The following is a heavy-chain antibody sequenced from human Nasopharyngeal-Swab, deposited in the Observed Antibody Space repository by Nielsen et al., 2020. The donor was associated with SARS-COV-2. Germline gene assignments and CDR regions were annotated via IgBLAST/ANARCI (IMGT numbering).Heavy chain of an antibody. J-gene: IGHJ4*02. CDR2: ISYDGSNK. Sequence: GESLKISCAASGFTFRRYTMHWVRQAPGKGLEWVAVISYDGSNKYYADSVKGRFNISRDISNNTLYLQMNSLRAEDTAVFYCASTPLDSSGYYYAFHYWGRGTLVTVSS. V-gene: IGHV3-30-3*01. CDR1: GFTFRRYT. CDR3: ASTPLDSSGYYYAFHY. D-gene: IGHD3-22*01.